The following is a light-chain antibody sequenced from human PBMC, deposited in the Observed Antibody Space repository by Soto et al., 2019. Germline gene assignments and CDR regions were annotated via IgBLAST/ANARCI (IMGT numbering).Light chain of an antibody. Sequence: EIVMTQSPATLSVSPGERATLSCRASQSVSSNLAWYQQKPGQAPRLLIYGASTRATGIPARFSGSGSVTEFTRTISSLQSEDFAVYYGQQYNNWPYTFGQGTKLEIK. CDR3: QQYNNWPYT. CDR1: QSVSSN. V-gene: IGKV3-15*01. CDR2: GAS. J-gene: IGKJ2*01.